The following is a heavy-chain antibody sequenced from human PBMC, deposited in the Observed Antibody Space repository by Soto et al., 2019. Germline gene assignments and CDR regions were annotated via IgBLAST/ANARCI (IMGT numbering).Heavy chain of an antibody. J-gene: IGHJ5*02. Sequence: QVQLQESGPGLVKPSQTLSLTCTVSGGSISSGDYYWSWIRQHPGKGLEWIGYIYYSGSTYYNPSLKSRVTISVDTSKNQFSLKLSSVPAADTALYYCARWWSGSRQGFDPWGQGTLVTVSS. CDR2: IYYSGST. CDR1: GGSISSGDYY. V-gene: IGHV4-31*03. D-gene: IGHD3-3*01. CDR3: ARWWSGSRQGFDP.